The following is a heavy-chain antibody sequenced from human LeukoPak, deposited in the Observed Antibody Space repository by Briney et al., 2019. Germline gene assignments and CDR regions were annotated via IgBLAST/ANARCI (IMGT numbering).Heavy chain of an antibody. J-gene: IGHJ4*02. CDR1: GYTFTSYY. D-gene: IGHD4-17*01. CDR2: INPSGGST. Sequence: ASVKVSCKASGYTFTSYYMHWVRQAPGQGLEWMGIINPSGGSTSYAQKFQGRVTMTRDMSTSTVYMELSSLRSEDTAVYYCARVGGDYMFRTTGLDYWGQGTLVTVSS. V-gene: IGHV1-46*01. CDR3: ARVGGDYMFRTTGLDY.